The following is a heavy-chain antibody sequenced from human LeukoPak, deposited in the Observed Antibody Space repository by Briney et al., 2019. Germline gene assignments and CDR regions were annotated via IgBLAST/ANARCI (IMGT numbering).Heavy chain of an antibody. J-gene: IGHJ4*02. Sequence: SETLSLTCIVSGASISSSNYYWGWIRQPPGKGPEWVASFYFGGSTYYNSSLKSRVTISVDTSKNQFSLKLSSVTAADTAVYYCARAYVSKDGYNYDYFDYWGQGTLVTVSS. V-gene: IGHV4-39*07. CDR1: GASISSSNYY. CDR2: FYFGGST. D-gene: IGHD5-24*01. CDR3: ARAYVSKDGYNYDYFDY.